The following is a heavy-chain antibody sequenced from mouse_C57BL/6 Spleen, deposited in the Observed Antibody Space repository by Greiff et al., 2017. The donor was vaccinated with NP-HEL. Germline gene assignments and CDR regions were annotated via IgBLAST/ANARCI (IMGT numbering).Heavy chain of an antibody. CDR3: VRERGYYDGSSYYWYFDV. CDR2: IDPSSGGT. CDR1: GYTFTSYW. V-gene: IGHV1-72*01. J-gene: IGHJ1*03. D-gene: IGHD1-1*01. Sequence: QVQLQQPGAELVKPGASVKLSCKASGYTFTSYWMHWVKQRPGRGLEWIGRIDPSSGGTKYNEKFKSKATLTVDKPSSTAYMQLSRLTSEDSAVFDCVRERGYYDGSSYYWYFDVWGTGTTVTVSS.